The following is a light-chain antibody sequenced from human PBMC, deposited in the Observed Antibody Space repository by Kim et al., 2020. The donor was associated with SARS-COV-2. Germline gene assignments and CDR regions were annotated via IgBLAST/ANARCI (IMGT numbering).Light chain of an antibody. J-gene: IGLJ3*02. CDR1: NIGSKN. Sequence: VARGRTARFTGRGNNIGSKNVPRCQQQPGQAPVLVIYRDSNRPSGFPERFSGSNSGKTDTMTISRAQAGDEDADYCQVWDRSTAWVFGGGTQLTVL. CDR2: RDS. CDR3: QVWDRSTAWV. V-gene: IGLV3-9*01.